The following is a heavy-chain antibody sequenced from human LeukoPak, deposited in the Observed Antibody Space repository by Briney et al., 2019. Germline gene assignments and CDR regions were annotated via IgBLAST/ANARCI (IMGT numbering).Heavy chain of an antibody. CDR3: AKVQYSSSPVDY. J-gene: IGHJ4*02. CDR2: VSYDGTTK. Sequence: PGGSLRLSCAASGFTFSIYGMHWVRQAPGKGLEWVAVVSYDGTTKYYADSVKGRFTISRDNSKDTVYLQMNSLRAEDTAVYYCAKVQYSSSPVDYWGQRTLVTVSS. CDR1: GFTFSIYG. D-gene: IGHD6-6*01. V-gene: IGHV3-30*18.